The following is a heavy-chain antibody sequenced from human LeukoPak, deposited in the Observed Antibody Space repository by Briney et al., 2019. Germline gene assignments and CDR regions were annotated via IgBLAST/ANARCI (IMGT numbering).Heavy chain of an antibody. CDR3: AKESLGSGSQYGSYHDY. V-gene: IGHV3-7*01. CDR2: IKQDGSEK. D-gene: IGHD1-26*01. Sequence: PGGSLRLSCAASGFTFRTYWMSWVRQAPGRGLEWVTNIKQDGSEKYYVDSVKGRFTISRDNAKNSLYLQMNSLRAEDTAVYYCAKESLGSGSQYGSYHDYWGQGTLVTVSS. CDR1: GFTFRTYW. J-gene: IGHJ4*02.